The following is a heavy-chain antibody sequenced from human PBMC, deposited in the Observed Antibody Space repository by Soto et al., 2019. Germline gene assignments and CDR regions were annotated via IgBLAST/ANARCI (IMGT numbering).Heavy chain of an antibody. CDR3: AREIRYDSSGYPRDY. D-gene: IGHD3-22*01. Sequence: GGSLRLSCAASGFTFSSYSMNWVRQAPGKGLEWVSYISSSSSTIYYADSVKGRFTISRDNAKNSLYLQMNSLRDEDTAVYYCAREIRYDSSGYPRDYWGQGTLVTVSS. J-gene: IGHJ4*02. V-gene: IGHV3-48*02. CDR2: ISSSSSTI. CDR1: GFTFSSYS.